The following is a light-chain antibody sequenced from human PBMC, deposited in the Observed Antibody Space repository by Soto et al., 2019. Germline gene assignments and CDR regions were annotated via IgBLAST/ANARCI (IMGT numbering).Light chain of an antibody. CDR2: GAS. Sequence: EIVMTQSPATLSLSPGERATLSCRASQTIDNTFAWYQQKPGRALRLLIDGASTRATGIPNRFSGSGSGTDFTLTISRLEPEDVAVYYCQQYEAVVTFGQGTKVDIK. J-gene: IGKJ1*01. CDR3: QQYEAVVT. CDR1: QTIDNT. V-gene: IGKV3D-15*01.